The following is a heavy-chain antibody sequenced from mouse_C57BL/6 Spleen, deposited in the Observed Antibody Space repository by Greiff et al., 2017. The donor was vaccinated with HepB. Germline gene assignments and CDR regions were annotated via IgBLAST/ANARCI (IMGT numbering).Heavy chain of an antibody. CDR3: ARPLYYSNYQFAY. Sequence: EVKLMESGGGLVKPGGSLKLSCAASGFTFSDYGMHWVRQAPEKGLEWVAYISSGSSTSYYADTVKGRFTISRDNAKNTLFLQMTSLRSEDTAMYYCARPLYYSNYQFAYWGQGTLVTVSA. V-gene: IGHV5-17*01. CDR2: ISSGSSTS. J-gene: IGHJ3*01. CDR1: GFTFSDYG. D-gene: IGHD2-5*01.